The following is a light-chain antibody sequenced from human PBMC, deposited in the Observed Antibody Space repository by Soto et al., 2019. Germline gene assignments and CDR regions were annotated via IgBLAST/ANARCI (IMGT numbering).Light chain of an antibody. J-gene: IGKJ3*01. V-gene: IGKV1-9*01. CDR2: AAS. CDR1: QGISSY. CDR3: HQGGT. Sequence: DIQLTQSPSFLSASVGDRVTITCRASQGISSYLAWYQQKPGKAPKLLIYAASTLQRGVPSRFSGSGSGTEFTLTMSSLQPEDVATYYCHQGGTFGPGTKVDI.